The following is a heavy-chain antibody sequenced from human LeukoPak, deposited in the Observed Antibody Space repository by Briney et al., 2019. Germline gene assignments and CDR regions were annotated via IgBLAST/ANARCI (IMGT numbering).Heavy chain of an antibody. CDR3: ARDSKLYCSSTSCYMDV. J-gene: IGHJ6*04. CDR2: ISSSNNYI. V-gene: IGHV3-21*01. Sequence: GGSLRLSCAASGFTFSSYSMNWVRQAPGKGLEWVSSISSSNNYITYADSVKGRFTISRDNAKNSLFLQMNSLRAEDTAVYYCARDSKLYCSSTSCYMDVWGKGTTVTVSS. D-gene: IGHD2-2*01. CDR1: GFTFSSYS.